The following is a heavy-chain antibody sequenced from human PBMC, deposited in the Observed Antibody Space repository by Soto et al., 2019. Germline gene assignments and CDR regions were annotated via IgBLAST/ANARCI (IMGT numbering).Heavy chain of an antibody. J-gene: IGHJ5*02. Sequence: GGSLRLSCAAPGFPFSSYSINWVRQAPGKGLEWVSYISSSSSTIYYADSVKGRFTISRDNANNSLYLQMNSLRDEDTAVYYCAREYYDILTGLNWFDPWGQGTLVTVSS. V-gene: IGHV3-48*02. CDR3: AREYYDILTGLNWFDP. CDR1: GFPFSSYS. D-gene: IGHD3-9*01. CDR2: ISSSSSTI.